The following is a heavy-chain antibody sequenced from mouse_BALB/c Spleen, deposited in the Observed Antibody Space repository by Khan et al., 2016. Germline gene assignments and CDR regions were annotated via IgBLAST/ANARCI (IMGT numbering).Heavy chain of an antibody. V-gene: IGHV1-80*01. J-gene: IGHJ3*01. CDR3: ARGGTARAPFAY. CDR1: GYAFSSDW. Sequence: VELVESGAELVRPGSSVKISCKASGYAFSSDWMNWVKQRPGQGLEWIGQIYPGDGDTNYNGKFKGKVTLTADKSSSTAYMQLSSLTSEDSAVYFCARGGTARAPFAYWGQGTLVTVSA. D-gene: IGHD3-2*01. CDR2: IYPGDGDT.